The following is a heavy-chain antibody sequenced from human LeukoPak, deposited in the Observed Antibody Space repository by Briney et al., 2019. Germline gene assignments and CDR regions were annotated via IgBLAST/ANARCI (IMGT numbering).Heavy chain of an antibody. CDR2: ISGSGTIT. J-gene: IGHJ4*02. CDR3: AKFRSTSGSSPLDY. Sequence: GGSLILSCAASGFNFTTYAMSWVRQAPGKGLEWVSVISGSGTITYYADSVKGRFTISRDNSKNTLFLQMNSLRVEDTAVYYCAKFRSTSGSSPLDYWGQGTLVTVSS. D-gene: IGHD1-26*01. V-gene: IGHV3-23*01. CDR1: GFNFTTYA.